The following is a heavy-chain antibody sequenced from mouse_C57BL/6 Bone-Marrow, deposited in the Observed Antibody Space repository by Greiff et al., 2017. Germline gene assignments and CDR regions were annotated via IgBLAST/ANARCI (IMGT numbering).Heavy chain of an antibody. CDR3: ARYDYEFYAMDY. Sequence: EVQLQQSGPVLVKPGASVKMSCKASGYTFTDYYMNWVKQSHGKSLEWIGVINPYNGGTSYNQKFKGKATLTVDKSSSTAYMELNSLTSEDSAVYDCARYDYEFYAMDYWGQGTSVTVSS. V-gene: IGHV1-19*01. CDR1: GYTFTDYY. J-gene: IGHJ4*01. D-gene: IGHD2-4*01. CDR2: INPYNGGT.